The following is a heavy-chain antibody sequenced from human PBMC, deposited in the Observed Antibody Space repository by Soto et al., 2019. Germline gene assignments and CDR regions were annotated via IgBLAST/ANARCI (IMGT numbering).Heavy chain of an antibody. D-gene: IGHD3-3*01. CDR2: INHSGST. CDR3: ARGDPTIFGVVITLFDY. J-gene: IGHJ4*02. CDR1: GGSFSGYY. Sequence: SETLSLTCAVYGGSFSGYYWSWIRQPPGKGLEWIGEINHSGSTNYNPSLKSRVTISVDTSKNQFSLKLSSVTAADTAVYYCARGDPTIFGVVITLFDYWGQGTLVTVSS. V-gene: IGHV4-34*01.